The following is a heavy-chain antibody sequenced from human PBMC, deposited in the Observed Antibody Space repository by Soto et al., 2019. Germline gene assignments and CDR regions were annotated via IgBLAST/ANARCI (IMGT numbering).Heavy chain of an antibody. CDR2: IYWDDSK. V-gene: IGHV2-5*02. Sequence: QITLKESGPTLVKPTQTLTLTCTFSGFSLTTDRVGVGWIRQPPGGALEWLAVIYWDDSKTYRPSRESRLTITKDTSKHQVALTMTNMDSVDTATYYCAHAYGGRSLYWGQGTLVTVSS. D-gene: IGHD1-26*01. CDR1: GFSLTTDRVG. J-gene: IGHJ4*02. CDR3: AHAYGGRSLY.